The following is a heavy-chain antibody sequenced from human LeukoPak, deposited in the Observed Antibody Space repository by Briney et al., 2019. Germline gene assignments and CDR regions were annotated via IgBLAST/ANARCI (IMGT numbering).Heavy chain of an antibody. CDR2: ISSNGGST. V-gene: IGHV3-64D*06. CDR1: GFTFSSYA. J-gene: IGHJ4*02. Sequence: GGSLRLSCSASGFTFSSYAMHWVRQAPGKGLGYVSAISSNGGSTYYADSVKGRFTISRDNSKNTLYLQMSSLRAEDTAVYYCVKAGGTAMVFDYWGQGTLVTVSS. D-gene: IGHD5-18*01. CDR3: VKAGGTAMVFDY.